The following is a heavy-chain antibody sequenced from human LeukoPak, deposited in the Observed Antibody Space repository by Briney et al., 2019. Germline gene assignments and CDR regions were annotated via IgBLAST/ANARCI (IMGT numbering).Heavy chain of an antibody. D-gene: IGHD3-10*01. Sequence: ASVKISCKASGYTFTRYHMHWVRQAPGQGLEWMGIINPSSGGTRFAQKFQGRVTMTSDTSTNTVYMDLSSLRSEDTAVYHCVRDSFGRGSNGPDQWGHGTLVTVSS. CDR3: VRDSFGRGSNGPDQ. CDR1: GYTFTRYH. CDR2: INPSSGGT. J-gene: IGHJ4*01. V-gene: IGHV1-46*01.